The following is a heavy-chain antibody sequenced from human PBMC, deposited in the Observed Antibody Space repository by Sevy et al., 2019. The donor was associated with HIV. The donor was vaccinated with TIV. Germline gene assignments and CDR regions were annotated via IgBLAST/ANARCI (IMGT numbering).Heavy chain of an antibody. J-gene: IGHJ4*01. Sequence: GGSLRLSCAASRFTFDDYAMHWVRQAPGKGLEWVSGITWNSGSIGYADSVKGRFTISRDNAKNSLYLQMNSLRAEDTALYYCAKDHHSSGWYYFDYWGHGTLVTVSS. CDR3: AKDHHSSGWYYFDY. D-gene: IGHD6-19*01. CDR2: ITWNSGSI. V-gene: IGHV3-9*01. CDR1: RFTFDDYA.